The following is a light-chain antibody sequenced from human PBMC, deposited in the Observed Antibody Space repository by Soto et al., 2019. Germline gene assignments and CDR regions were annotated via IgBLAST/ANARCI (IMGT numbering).Light chain of an antibody. CDR3: SCLSTTSTPIV. Sequence: QSALTQPASVSGSPGQSITISCTGTSSDIGNYNYVSWYQQHPGKAPKLIIYEVNIRPSGLSDRFSASKAGNTASLTISGLQPEDEAFYYCSCLSTTSTPIVFGTGTKVTVL. CDR2: EVN. CDR1: SSDIGNYNY. V-gene: IGLV2-14*01. J-gene: IGLJ1*01.